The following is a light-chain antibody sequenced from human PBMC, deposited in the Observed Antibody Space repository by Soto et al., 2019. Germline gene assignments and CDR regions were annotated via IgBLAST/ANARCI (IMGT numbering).Light chain of an antibody. CDR1: QSVSSN. J-gene: IGKJ1*01. CDR2: GAS. V-gene: IGKV3-15*01. CDR3: QQYNNWSPWT. Sequence: EIVMTQSPATLSVSQGERATLSCRASQSVSSNLAWYQQKPGQAPRLLIYGASTRATGITARFSGSGSGTEFTLTISSLQSEDFAVYYCQQYNNWSPWTFGQGTKVVSK.